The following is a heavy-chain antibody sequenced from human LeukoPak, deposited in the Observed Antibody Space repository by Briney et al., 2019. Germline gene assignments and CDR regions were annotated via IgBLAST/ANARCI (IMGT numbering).Heavy chain of an antibody. V-gene: IGHV3-7*01. CDR1: GFTFNNYY. CDR2: IRQDGGEK. CDR3: GRGDDYGDPGWFDP. Sequence: GGSLRLSCAASGFTFNNYYMSWVRQAPGKGLEWVANIRQDGGEKYYVDSVKGRFTISRDNTKNSVYLQMNSLSPEDTAVYYCGRGDDYGDPGWFDPWGQGTLVTVSS. D-gene: IGHD4-17*01. J-gene: IGHJ5*02.